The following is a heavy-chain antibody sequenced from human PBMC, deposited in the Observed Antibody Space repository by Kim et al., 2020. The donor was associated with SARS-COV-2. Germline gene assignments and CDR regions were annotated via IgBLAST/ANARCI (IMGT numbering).Heavy chain of an antibody. CDR2: ISWNSGSI. J-gene: IGHJ4*02. CDR3: AKDTWDGYNLREFDY. Sequence: GGSLRLSCAASGFTFDDYAMHWVRQAPGKGLEWVSGISWNSGSIGYADSVKGRFTISRDNAKNSLYLQMNSLRAEDTALYYCAKDTWDGYNLREFDYWGQGTLVNVSS. V-gene: IGHV3-9*01. CDR1: GFTFDDYA. D-gene: IGHD5-12*01.